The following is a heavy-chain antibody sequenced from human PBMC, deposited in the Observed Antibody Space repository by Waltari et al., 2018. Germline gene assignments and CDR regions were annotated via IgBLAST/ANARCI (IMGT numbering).Heavy chain of an antibody. J-gene: IGHJ3*02. Sequence: QVQLQESGPGLVKPSETLSLTCTVSGGSISSYYWSWIRQPPGKGLEWIGYIYYSGSTNYNPSLKSRVTISVDTSKNQFSLKLSSVTAADTAVYYCARDQGRIAAANDAFDIWGQGTMVTVSS. CDR3: ARDQGRIAAANDAFDI. D-gene: IGHD6-13*01. CDR2: IYYSGST. CDR1: GGSISSYY. V-gene: IGHV4-59*01.